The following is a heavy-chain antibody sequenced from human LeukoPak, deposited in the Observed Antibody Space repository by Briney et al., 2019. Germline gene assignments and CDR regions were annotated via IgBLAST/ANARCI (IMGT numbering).Heavy chain of an antibody. CDR2: INPSGGST. CDR1: GYTFTSYY. Sequence: ASVKVSCKASGYTFTSYYMHWVRQAPGQGLEWMGIINPSGGSTNYAQKFQGRVTITADESTSTAYMELSSLRSEDTAVYYCARDGSRSSWLRYYYYMDVWGKGTTVTISS. J-gene: IGHJ6*03. V-gene: IGHV1-46*01. CDR3: ARDGSRSSWLRYYYYMDV. D-gene: IGHD6-13*01.